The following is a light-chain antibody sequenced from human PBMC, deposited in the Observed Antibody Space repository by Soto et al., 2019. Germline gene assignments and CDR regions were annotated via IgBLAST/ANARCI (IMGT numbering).Light chain of an antibody. CDR2: GAS. J-gene: IGKJ5*01. Sequence: EIVLTPSPGTLSLSPGERATLSCRASQSVRSSYLAWYQQKPGQAPRLLIYGASSRATGIPDRFTGSGSGTDFTLTISRLEPEDFAVYYCQHYDSLSFGQGTRLEIK. CDR3: QHYDSLS. V-gene: IGKV3-20*01. CDR1: QSVRSSY.